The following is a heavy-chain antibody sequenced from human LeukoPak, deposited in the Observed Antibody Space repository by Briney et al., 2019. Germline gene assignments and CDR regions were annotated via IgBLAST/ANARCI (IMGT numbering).Heavy chain of an antibody. V-gene: IGHV3-23*01. CDR2: ISGSGGST. D-gene: IGHD2-2*01. CDR3: ASMRGYCSSTSCPPGNWFDP. Sequence: GRSLRLSCAASGFTFSSYAMSWVRQAPGKGLEWVSAISGSGGSTYYADSVKGRFTISRDNSKNTLYLQMNSLRAEDTAVYYCASMRGYCSSTSCPPGNWFDPWGQGTLVTVSS. J-gene: IGHJ5*02. CDR1: GFTFSSYA.